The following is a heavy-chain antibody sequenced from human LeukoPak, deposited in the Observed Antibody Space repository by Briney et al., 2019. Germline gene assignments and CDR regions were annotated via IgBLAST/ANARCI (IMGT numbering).Heavy chain of an antibody. CDR1: GFTFSSYP. Sequence: AGGSLRLSCTASGFTFSSYPMDWVRQAPGKGLEWVAIISDDGTNKYYADSVKGRFTISRDDSNNTVYLQMNSLRVDDTAIYFCARGKFFDIWGQGTMVTVSS. CDR2: ISDDGTNK. V-gene: IGHV3-30-3*01. CDR3: ARGKFFDI. J-gene: IGHJ3*02.